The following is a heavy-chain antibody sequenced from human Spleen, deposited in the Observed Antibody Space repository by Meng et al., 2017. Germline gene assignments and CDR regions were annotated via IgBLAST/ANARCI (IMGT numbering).Heavy chain of an antibody. CDR1: GGSISSSNW. CDR2: IYDGGST. CDR3: ARVGSSSWFVAD. Sequence: QGQRQESGPGLVKPSGTLSLTGAVSGGSISSSNWWSWVRQSPGKGLEWIGEIYDGGSTNYNPSLKSRVTISVDKSKNQFSLKLSSVTAADTAVYYCARVGSSSWFVADWGQGTLVTVSS. V-gene: IGHV4-4*02. D-gene: IGHD6-13*01. J-gene: IGHJ4*02.